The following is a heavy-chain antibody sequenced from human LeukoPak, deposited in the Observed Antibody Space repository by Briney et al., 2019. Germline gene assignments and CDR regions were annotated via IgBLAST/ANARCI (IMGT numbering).Heavy chain of an antibody. J-gene: IGHJ4*02. CDR1: GFTFSSYA. D-gene: IGHD6-19*01. V-gene: IGHV3-23*01. CDR2: ISGSGGST. Sequence: GGSLRLSCTASGFTFSSYAMSWVRQAPGKGLEWVSAISGSGGSTYYADSVKGRFTISRDNSKNTLYLQMNSLRVEDTAVYYCAKLPVAGLYFDYWGQGTLVTVSS. CDR3: AKLPVAGLYFDY.